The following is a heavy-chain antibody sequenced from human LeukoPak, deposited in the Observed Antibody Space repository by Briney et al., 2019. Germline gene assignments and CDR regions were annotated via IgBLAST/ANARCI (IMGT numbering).Heavy chain of an antibody. J-gene: IGHJ6*02. CDR2: IIPILGIA. D-gene: IGHD3-10*01. CDR1: GGTFSSYA. V-gene: IGHV1-69*04. Sequence: ASVKVSCKASGGTFSSYAISWVRQAPGQGLEWMGRIIPILGIANYAQKFQGRVTITADKSTSTAYMELSSLRSEDTAVYYCASGRNYCGSGKGMDVWGQGTTVTVSS. CDR3: ASGRNYCGSGKGMDV.